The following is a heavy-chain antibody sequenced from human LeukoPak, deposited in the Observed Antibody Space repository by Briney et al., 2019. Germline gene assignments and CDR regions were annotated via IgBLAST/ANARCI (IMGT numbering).Heavy chain of an antibody. D-gene: IGHD6-13*01. Sequence: GGSLRLSCASSGFTFSSYSMNWVRQAPGKGLEWVSYISSSGTTISYADSVKGRFTISRDSTRNSLYLQMNSLRVEDTAIYYYARDLKGYSSSGGVDFWGQGTLVTVSS. CDR2: ISSSGTTI. V-gene: IGHV3-48*01. J-gene: IGHJ4*02. CDR3: ARDLKGYSSSGGVDF. CDR1: GFTFSSYS.